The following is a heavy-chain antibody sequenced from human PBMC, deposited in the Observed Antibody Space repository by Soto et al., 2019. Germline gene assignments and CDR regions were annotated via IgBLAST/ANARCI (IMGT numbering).Heavy chain of an antibody. CDR2: IWYDGSNK. CDR3: ARHMTPLSYYYYGMDV. V-gene: IGHV3-33*01. J-gene: IGHJ6*02. CDR1: GFTFSSYA. Sequence: QVQLVESGGGVVQPGRSLRLSCAASGFTFSSYAMHWVRQAPGKGLEWVAVIWYDGSNKYYADSVKGRFTISRDNSKNTLYLQMNSLRAEDTVVYYCARHMTPLSYYYYGMDVWGQGTTVTVSS.